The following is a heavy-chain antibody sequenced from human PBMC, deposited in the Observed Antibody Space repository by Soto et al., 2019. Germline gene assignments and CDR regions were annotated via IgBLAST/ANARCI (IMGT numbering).Heavy chain of an antibody. Sequence: GGSLRLSCAASGFTFSSYSMNWVRQAPGKGLEWVSSISSSSSYIYYADSVKGRFTISRDNAKNSLYLQMNSLRAEDTAVYYCARAWETYGSGSYCDYWGQGTLVTVSS. CDR3: ARAWETYGSGSYCDY. J-gene: IGHJ4*02. CDR1: GFTFSSYS. D-gene: IGHD3-10*01. V-gene: IGHV3-21*01. CDR2: ISSSSSYI.